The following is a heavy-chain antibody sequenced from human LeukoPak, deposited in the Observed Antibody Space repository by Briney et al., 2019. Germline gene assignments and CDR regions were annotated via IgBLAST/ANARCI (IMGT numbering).Heavy chain of an antibody. Sequence: SETLSLTCTVSGGSISSYYWSWVRQPPGKGLEWIGYIYTSGSTNYNPSLKSRVTISVDTSKNQFSLKLSSVTAANTAVYDCARSALYCTNGVCDYYYYYYMDVWGKGTTVTVSS. V-gene: IGHV4-4*09. CDR1: GGSISSYY. D-gene: IGHD2-8*01. CDR3: ARSALYCTNGVCDYYYYYYMDV. CDR2: IYTSGST. J-gene: IGHJ6*03.